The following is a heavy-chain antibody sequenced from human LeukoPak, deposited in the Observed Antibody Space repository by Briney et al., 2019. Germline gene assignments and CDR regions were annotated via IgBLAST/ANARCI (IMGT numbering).Heavy chain of an antibody. CDR3: ARPGATDFDY. V-gene: IGHV3-21*01. CDR2: IGYSSTYI. CDR1: GFTFSSYS. Sequence: PGGSLRLSCAASGFTFSSYSMNWVRQAPGKGLEWVSSIGYSSTYIYYADSLKGRFTISRDNAKNSLYLQMNSLRAEDTAVYYCARPGATDFDYWGQGTLVTVSS. J-gene: IGHJ4*02. D-gene: IGHD1-26*01.